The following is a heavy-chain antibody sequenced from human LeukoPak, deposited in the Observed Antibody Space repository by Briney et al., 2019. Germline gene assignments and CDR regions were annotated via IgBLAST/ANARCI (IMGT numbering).Heavy chain of an antibody. CDR1: GGSISSYY. J-gene: IGHJ4*02. D-gene: IGHD6-13*01. CDR2: IYYSGTT. Sequence: SETLSLTCTVSGGSISSYYWSWLRQPPGKGLEWIGYIYYSGTTNYNPSLKSRVTISVDTSKNQFSLKLSSVTAADTAVYYCARGVYIAAARYGYWGQGTLVTVSS. CDR3: ARGVYIAAARYGY. V-gene: IGHV4-59*01.